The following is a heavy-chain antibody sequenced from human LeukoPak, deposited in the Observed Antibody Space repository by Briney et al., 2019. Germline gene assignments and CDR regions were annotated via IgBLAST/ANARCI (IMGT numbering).Heavy chain of an antibody. CDR3: TTEARYYYDSSGYYGVDY. J-gene: IGHJ4*02. D-gene: IGHD3-22*01. Sequence: GGSLRLSCAPSGFIFSSSAMSWARQAPGKGLEWVGRIKSKTDGGTTDYAAPVRGRFTISRDDSKNTLYLQMNSLKTEDTAVYYCTTEARYYYDSSGYYGVDYWGQGTLVTVSS. V-gene: IGHV3-15*01. CDR2: IKSKTDGGTT. CDR1: GFIFSSSA.